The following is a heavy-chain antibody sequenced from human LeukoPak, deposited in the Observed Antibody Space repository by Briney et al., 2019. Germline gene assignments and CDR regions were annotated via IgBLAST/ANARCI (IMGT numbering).Heavy chain of an antibody. D-gene: IGHD4-17*01. Sequence: GSLRLSCAASGFTFSSYSMNWVRQAPGKGLEWVSYISSSSSTIYYADSVKGRFTISRDNAKNSLYLQMNSLRAEDTAVYYCTTVTHFDYWGQGTLVTVSS. CDR3: TTVTHFDY. J-gene: IGHJ4*02. CDR2: ISSSSSTI. CDR1: GFTFSSYS. V-gene: IGHV3-48*01.